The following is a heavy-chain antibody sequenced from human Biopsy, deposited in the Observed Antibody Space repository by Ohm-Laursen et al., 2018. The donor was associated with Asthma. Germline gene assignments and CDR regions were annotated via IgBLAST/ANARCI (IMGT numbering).Heavy chain of an antibody. CDR3: ARCQVGYSSGWSLLLKKIYYSGMDV. D-gene: IGHD6-19*01. V-gene: IGHV1-69*01. CDR1: GDTFSNFA. CDR2: IMTVFGTT. Sequence: SSVKVSCNAPGDTFSNFAISWVRQAPGQGLEWLGGIMTVFGTTNYAQKFQGRVTITADESTSTAYMEVTSLRSEDTAIYYCARCQVGYSSGWSLLLKKIYYSGMDVWGQGTAVTVSS. J-gene: IGHJ6*02.